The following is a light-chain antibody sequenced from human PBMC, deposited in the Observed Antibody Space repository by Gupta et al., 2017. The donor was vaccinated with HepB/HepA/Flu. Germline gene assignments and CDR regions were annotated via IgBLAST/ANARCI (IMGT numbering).Light chain of an antibody. J-gene: IGLJ2*01. CDR3: QVWENGSDDVL. Sequence: YVLTHPPSVSVAPGETAIITCGENNIGSKSIHWYRQEPGQAPVLVVYDDSARPSGIPERFAGSNSGNTATLTISRVEPGDEADYYCQVWENGSDDVLCGGGTKLTVL. CDR2: DDS. V-gene: IGLV3-21*02. CDR1: NIGSKS.